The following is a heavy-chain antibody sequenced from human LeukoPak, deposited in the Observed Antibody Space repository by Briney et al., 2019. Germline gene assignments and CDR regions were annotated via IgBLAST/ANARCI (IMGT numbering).Heavy chain of an antibody. CDR1: DGSITSNVYY. Sequence: PSETLSLTCTVSDGSITSNVYYWGWIRHPPGKGLEYMGSINHSGSTHCHPSLKSRVTISVDTSKNQFSLKLNSVTAADTAVYYCARLVGIAADGTGGDYWGQGTLVTVSS. J-gene: IGHJ4*02. CDR3: ARLVGIAADGTGGDY. V-gene: IGHV4-39*01. CDR2: INHSGST. D-gene: IGHD6-13*01.